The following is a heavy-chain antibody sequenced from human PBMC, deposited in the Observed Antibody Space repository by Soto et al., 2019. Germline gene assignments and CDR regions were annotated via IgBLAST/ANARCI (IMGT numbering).Heavy chain of an antibody. CDR3: ARPRETKWDIALDYYGMGV. CDR2: IFSNDEK. J-gene: IGHJ6*02. D-gene: IGHD2-15*01. Sequence: QVTLKESGPVLVKPTETLTLTCTVSGFSLSNARMGVSWIRQPPGKALEWLAHIFSNDEKSYSTSLKSRLTITDHPPNCHGVLTTPNRGLVGTATYYCARPRETKWDIALDYYGMGVWGQGTTVTVSS. CDR1: GFSLSNARMG. V-gene: IGHV2-26*01.